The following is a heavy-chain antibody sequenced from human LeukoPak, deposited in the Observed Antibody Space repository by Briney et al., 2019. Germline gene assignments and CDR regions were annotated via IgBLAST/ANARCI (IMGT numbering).Heavy chain of an antibody. CDR2: ISSSSSYI. CDR3: ARPVVAATTPDTFDI. J-gene: IGHJ3*02. Sequence: PGGSLRLSCAASGFTFSSYSMNWVRQAPGKGLEWVSSISSSSSYIYYADPVKGRFTISRDNAKNSLYLQMNGLRAEDTAVYYCARPVVAATTPDTFDIWGQGTMVTVSS. V-gene: IGHV3-21*01. CDR1: GFTFSSYS. D-gene: IGHD2-15*01.